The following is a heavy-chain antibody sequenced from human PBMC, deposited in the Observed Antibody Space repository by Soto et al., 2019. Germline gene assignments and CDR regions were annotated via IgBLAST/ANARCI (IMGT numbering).Heavy chain of an antibody. J-gene: IGHJ4*02. CDR2: ISGSDAGT. V-gene: IGHV3-23*01. Sequence: VQLLESGGGLVQPGGSLRLSCEASGFTFSSHAMSWVRQAPGKGLEWVSAISGSDAGTFDADAVRGRFTISRDNSYNTLYPHMTSLRVEDTAIYYCTKEPCTMSSSYFEFWGQGSLVTVSS. D-gene: IGHD2-8*01. CDR1: GFTFSSHA. CDR3: TKEPCTMSSSYFEF.